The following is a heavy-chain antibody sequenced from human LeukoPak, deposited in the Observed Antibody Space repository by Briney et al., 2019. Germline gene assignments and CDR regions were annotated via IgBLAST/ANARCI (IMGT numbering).Heavy chain of an antibody. CDR3: AGGLGSSSWPDTDHYYYMDV. CDR1: GGTFSPSA. Sequence: ASVKVSCKSSGGTFSPSAFSWVRQAPGQGLEWMGIINPSGGSTSYAQKFQGRVTMTRDTSTSTVYMELSSLRSEDTAVYYCAGGLGSSSWPDTDHYYYMDVWGKGTTVTISS. CDR2: INPSGGST. V-gene: IGHV1-46*01. D-gene: IGHD6-13*01. J-gene: IGHJ6*03.